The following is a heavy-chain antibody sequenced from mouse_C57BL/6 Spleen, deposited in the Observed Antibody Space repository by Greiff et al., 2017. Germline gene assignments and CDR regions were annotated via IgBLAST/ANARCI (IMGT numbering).Heavy chain of an antibody. D-gene: IGHD1-1*01. CDR3: ARYRGSSLYAMDY. V-gene: IGHV7-3*01. CDR1: GFTFTDYY. Sequence: EVQVVESGRGLVQPGGSLSLSCAASGFTFTDYYMSWVRQPPGKALEWLGFIRNKANGYTTEYSASVKGRFTISRDNSQSILYLQMNALRAEDSATYYCARYRGSSLYAMDYWGQGTSVTVSS. CDR2: IRNKANGYTT. J-gene: IGHJ4*01.